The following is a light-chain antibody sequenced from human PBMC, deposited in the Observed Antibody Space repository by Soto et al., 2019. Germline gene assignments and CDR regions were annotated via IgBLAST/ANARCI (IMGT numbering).Light chain of an antibody. V-gene: IGKV3-15*01. CDR1: QNVRSD. CDR2: GAS. CDR3: QQYNNWPPLT. Sequence: EIDMTQSPASLSVSPGDSATLSCRASQNVRSDVAWYQHKPGQAPRLLIYGASTRAIGIPGRFSGSGSGTEFTLTITSLQSEDFAVYCCQQYNNWPPLTFGGGTKVKIK. J-gene: IGKJ4*01.